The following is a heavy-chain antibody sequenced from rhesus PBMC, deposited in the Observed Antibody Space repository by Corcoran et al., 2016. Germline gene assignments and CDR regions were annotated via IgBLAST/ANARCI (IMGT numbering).Heavy chain of an antibody. Sequence: EVQLAESGGGLVQPGGSLRCRWAATGSTDSRHWMRRCRQAPGKGLEWLSAIYGITMYYGNSVKGRFTISRDNAKNSLYLQMNSLRAEDTAVYYCTRIRPAYFDYWGQGVLVTASS. V-gene: IGHV3-11*01. J-gene: IGHJ4*01. CDR1: GSTDSRHW. D-gene: IGHD3-22*01. CDR3: TRIRPAYFDY. CDR2: IYGITM.